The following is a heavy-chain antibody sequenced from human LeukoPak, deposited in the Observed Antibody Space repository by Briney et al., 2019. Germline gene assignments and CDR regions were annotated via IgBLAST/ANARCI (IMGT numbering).Heavy chain of an antibody. J-gene: IGHJ5*02. Sequence: ASVKVSCKASGHTFTTDGISWVRQAPGQGLEWMGWIDTYSGKTNHAQKFQGRVTMTSDTSTSTAYMELRSLRSDDTAVYYCARDRGIAEADSFDPWGQGTLVTVSS. CDR1: GHTFTTDG. CDR3: ARDRGIAEADSFDP. CDR2: IDTYSGKT. D-gene: IGHD6-13*01. V-gene: IGHV1-18*01.